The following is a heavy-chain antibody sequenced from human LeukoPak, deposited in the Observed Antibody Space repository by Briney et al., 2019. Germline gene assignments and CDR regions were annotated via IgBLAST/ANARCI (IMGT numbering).Heavy chain of an antibody. J-gene: IGHJ4*02. D-gene: IGHD3-10*01. Sequence: ASVKVSCKASGYTFTSYYMHWVRQAPGQGLEWMGIINPSGGSTSYAQKFQGGVTMTRDMSTSTVYMELSSLRSEDTAVYYCARDPIWFGESLYYFDYWGQGTLVTVSP. CDR2: INPSGGST. CDR1: GYTFTSYY. CDR3: ARDPIWFGESLYYFDY. V-gene: IGHV1-46*01.